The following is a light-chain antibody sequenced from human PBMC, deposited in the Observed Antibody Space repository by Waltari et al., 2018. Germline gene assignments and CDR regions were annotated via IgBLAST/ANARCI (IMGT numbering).Light chain of an antibody. CDR3: SSYTTSSAPGV. CDR1: DSDVGAYDF. J-gene: IGLJ1*01. V-gene: IGLV2-14*01. Sequence: QSALTQPASVSGSPGQSITISCSGTDSDVGAYDFVSWYQQHPGKAPHLIIYEVSNRPSGSSNRFSASKSGNTAFLTISGLQAEDEADYYCSSYTTSSAPGVFGTGTRVTVL. CDR2: EVS.